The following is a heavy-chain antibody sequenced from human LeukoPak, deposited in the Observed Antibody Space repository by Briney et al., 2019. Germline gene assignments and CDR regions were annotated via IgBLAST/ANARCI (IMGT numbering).Heavy chain of an antibody. CDR1: GGSFSGYY. J-gene: IGHJ3*02. CDR2: IYHSGST. Sequence: SETLSLTCAVYGGSFSGYYWGCFRQPPGKGLEWIASIYHSGSTYYNPSLKSRVTISVDTSKNQFSLKLSSVTAADTAVYYCAADRTGLAFDIWGQGTMVTVSS. V-gene: IGHV4-38-2*01. D-gene: IGHD3-22*01. CDR3: AADRTGLAFDI.